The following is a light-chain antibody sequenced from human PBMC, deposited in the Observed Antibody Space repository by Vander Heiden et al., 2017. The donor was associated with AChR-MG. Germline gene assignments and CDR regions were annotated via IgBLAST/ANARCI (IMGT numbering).Light chain of an antibody. CDR3: SAWDDSLNGSVV. CDR2: SNN. J-gene: IGLJ2*01. Sequence: QSVLTQPPSASGTPGQTVTISCSGSSSNIGSNTVNWYQQLPGTAPKLLIFSNNQRPSGVPDRFSGSKSGTSASPATSGLQSEDEADYYCSAWDDSLNGSVVFGGGTKLTVL. CDR1: SSNIGSNT. V-gene: IGLV1-44*01.